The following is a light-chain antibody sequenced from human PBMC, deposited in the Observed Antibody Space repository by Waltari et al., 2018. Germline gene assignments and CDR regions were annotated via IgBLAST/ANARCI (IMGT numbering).Light chain of an antibody. Sequence: DIQMTQSPPTLSASVGERVTITCRASPSISSWLAWYQQKPGKAPKLLIYKASTLKSWVPSRFSGSGSGTEFTLTISSLQPYDFATYYCQQYNSYSGYTFGQGTKLEIK. J-gene: IGKJ2*01. CDR3: QQYNSYSGYT. CDR1: PSISSW. V-gene: IGKV1-5*03. CDR2: KAS.